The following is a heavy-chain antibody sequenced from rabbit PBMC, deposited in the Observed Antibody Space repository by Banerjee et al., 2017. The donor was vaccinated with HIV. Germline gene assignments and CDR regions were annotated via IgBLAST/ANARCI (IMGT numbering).Heavy chain of an antibody. D-gene: IGHD6-1*01. J-gene: IGHJ4*01. Sequence: QEQLVESGGGLVKPEGSLTLTCTASGFSFSNKYVMCWVRQAPGKGLEWIGCINTSSGNTVYATWAKGRFTISKTSWTTVTLQMTSLTAADTATYFCARAGYVDYGHAASYYYFLLWGPGTLVTVS. CDR2: INTSSGNT. V-gene: IGHV1S45*01. CDR1: GFSFSNKYV. CDR3: ARAGYVDYGHAASYYYFLL.